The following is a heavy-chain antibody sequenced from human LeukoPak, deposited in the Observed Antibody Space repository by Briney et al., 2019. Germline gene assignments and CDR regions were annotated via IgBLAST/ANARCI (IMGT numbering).Heavy chain of an antibody. V-gene: IGHV1-2*02. CDR1: GYTFTDYY. CDR3: ARELDDAFDI. J-gene: IGHJ3*02. D-gene: IGHD1-1*01. Sequence: ASVKVSCKASGYTFTDYYIHWVRQAPGQGLERMGWINPKTGSTNYPQQFQGRVTITRDTSISTVNMELSRLRSDDTAVYFCARELDDAFDIWGQGTVVTVSS. CDR2: INPKTGST.